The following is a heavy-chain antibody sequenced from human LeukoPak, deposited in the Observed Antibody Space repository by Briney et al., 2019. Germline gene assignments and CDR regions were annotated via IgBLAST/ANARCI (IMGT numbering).Heavy chain of an antibody. CDR2: INAGNGNT. Sequence: ASVKVSCKASGGTFSSYAMHWVRQAPGQRLEWMGWINAGNGNTKYSQKFQGRVTITRDTSASTAYMELSSLRSEDTAVYYCARGRHYYGSGSYYTIPDYWGQGTLVTVSS. J-gene: IGHJ4*02. V-gene: IGHV1-3*01. D-gene: IGHD3-10*01. CDR3: ARGRHYYGSGSYYTIPDY. CDR1: GGTFSSYA.